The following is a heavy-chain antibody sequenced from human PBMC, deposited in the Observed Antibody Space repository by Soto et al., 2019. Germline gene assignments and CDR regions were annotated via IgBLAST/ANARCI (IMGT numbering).Heavy chain of an antibody. CDR1: GGSISSRYYY. V-gene: IGHV4-30-4*01. J-gene: IGHJ4*02. CDR2: SHYRGST. D-gene: IGHD4-4*01. Sequence: SETLSLTCTVSGGSISSRYYYWRWIRQPPGKGLEWIGYSHYRGSTYYNPSLKSRVTISVDTSKNQVSLKRSSFTAADTSVYYCARSEAVLTTTGLHAVEYWGQGTLVTASS. CDR3: ARSEAVLTTTGLHAVEY.